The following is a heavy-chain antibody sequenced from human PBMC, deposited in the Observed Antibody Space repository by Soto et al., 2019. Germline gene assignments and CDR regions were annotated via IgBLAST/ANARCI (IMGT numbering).Heavy chain of an antibody. D-gene: IGHD6-6*01. Sequence: DVQLVESGGGLVQPGRSLRLSCAASGFTFDDYALHWVRQAPGKGLEWVSGISWNSGTIGYADSVRGRFTISRDNAKNSLYLQINSVRAEDTALYYCGKVLYSSLSSTFDYWGQGTLVTVSS. V-gene: IGHV3-9*01. J-gene: IGHJ4*02. CDR1: GFTFDDYA. CDR3: GKVLYSSLSSTFDY. CDR2: ISWNSGTI.